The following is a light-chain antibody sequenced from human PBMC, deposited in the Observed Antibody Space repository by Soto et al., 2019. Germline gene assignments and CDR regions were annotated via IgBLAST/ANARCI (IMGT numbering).Light chain of an antibody. V-gene: IGKV3-20*01. CDR1: QSVSSSY. Sequence: EIVLTQSPGTLSLSPGERATLSCRASQSVSSSYLAWYQQKPGQAPRLLIYGASSRATGIPDRFSGSGSGTDFTLTISRLEPEDFAVYYCQQYGSSPETFGGGTKVERK. CDR3: QQYGSSPET. J-gene: IGKJ4*01. CDR2: GAS.